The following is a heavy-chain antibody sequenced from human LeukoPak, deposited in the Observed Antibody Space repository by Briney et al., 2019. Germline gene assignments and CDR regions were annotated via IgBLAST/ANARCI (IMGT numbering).Heavy chain of an antibody. Sequence: GGSLRLSCAASGFTFSNAWMSWVRQAPGKGLEWVGCIKSKTDGGTTDYAAPVKGRFTISRDDSKNTLYLQMNSLKTEDTAVYYCTTDGSIAARPSPVDYWGQGTLVTVSS. V-gene: IGHV3-15*01. CDR1: GFTFSNAW. J-gene: IGHJ4*02. D-gene: IGHD6-6*01. CDR3: TTDGSIAARPSPVDY. CDR2: IKSKTDGGTT.